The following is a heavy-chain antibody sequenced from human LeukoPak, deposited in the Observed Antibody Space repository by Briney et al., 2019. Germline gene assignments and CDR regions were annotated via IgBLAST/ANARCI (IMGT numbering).Heavy chain of an antibody. CDR1: GGSISTSNYY. CDR2: MYYIGNT. Sequence: PSETLSLTCTVSGGSISTSNYYWGWIRQPPGKGLEWIGSMYYIGNTYKNPSLKSRVTISIDTSKNQFSLKLSSVTAADTAVYYCARLVVSTWYHEVLLGRDYWGQGTLVTVSS. CDR3: ARLVVSTWYHEVLLGRDY. V-gene: IGHV4-39*01. D-gene: IGHD6-13*01. J-gene: IGHJ4*02.